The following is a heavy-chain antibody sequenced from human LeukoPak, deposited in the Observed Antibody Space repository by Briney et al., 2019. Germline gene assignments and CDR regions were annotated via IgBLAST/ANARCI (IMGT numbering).Heavy chain of an antibody. CDR2: IQSKTDGRTT. CDR1: GFTFSNTW. D-gene: IGHD3-10*01. Sequence: GGSLRLSCAASGFTFSNTWMNWVRQAPGKGLEWVGRIQSKTDGRTTEYAAPVKGRFTISRDDSKTTLYLQMNSLKTEDTAVYYCATLTARGVINIWGQGTLVTVSS. V-gene: IGHV3-15*01. J-gene: IGHJ4*02. CDR3: ATLTARGVINI.